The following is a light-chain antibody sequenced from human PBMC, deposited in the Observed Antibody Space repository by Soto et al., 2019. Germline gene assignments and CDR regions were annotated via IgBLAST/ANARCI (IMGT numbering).Light chain of an antibody. Sequence: QSVLTQPAAVSGSPGQSITISCTGTSSDGGGYNYVSWYQQHPGKAPKLMIYDVSNRPSGVSNRFSGSRSGNTASLIISGLQTEDEADYYCSSYTVSSTVIFGGGTKLTVL. CDR2: DVS. V-gene: IGLV2-14*01. CDR1: SSDGGGYNY. J-gene: IGLJ2*01. CDR3: SSYTVSSTVI.